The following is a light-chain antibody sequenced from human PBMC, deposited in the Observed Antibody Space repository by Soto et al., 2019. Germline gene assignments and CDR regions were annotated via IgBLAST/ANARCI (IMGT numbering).Light chain of an antibody. CDR2: WAS. Sequence: DIVMTQSPDSLAVSLAERATINCKSSQSVLYSSNNKNYLAWYQQEPGQPPKLLIYWASTRESGVPDRFSGSGSGTDFTLTISSLQAEDVAVYYCQQYYSTPLTFGGGTKVEIK. CDR3: QQYYSTPLT. V-gene: IGKV4-1*01. J-gene: IGKJ4*01. CDR1: QSVLYSSNNKNY.